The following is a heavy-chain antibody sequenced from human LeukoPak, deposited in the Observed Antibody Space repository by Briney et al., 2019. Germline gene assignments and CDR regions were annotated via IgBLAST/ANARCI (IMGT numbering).Heavy chain of an antibody. CDR1: GGSISSYY. D-gene: IGHD3-16*01. V-gene: IGHV4-59*01. CDR2: IYYSGST. Sequence: SETLSLTCTVSGGSISSYYWSWIRQPPGKGLEWIGYIYYSGSTNYNPSLKSRVTISVDTSKNQFSLKLSSVTAADTAVYYCARTRAKWGVDYWGQGTLVTVSS. CDR3: ARTRAKWGVDY. J-gene: IGHJ4*02.